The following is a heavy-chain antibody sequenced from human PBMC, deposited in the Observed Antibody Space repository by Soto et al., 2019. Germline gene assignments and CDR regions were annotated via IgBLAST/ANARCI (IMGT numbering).Heavy chain of an antibody. J-gene: IGHJ4*02. CDR3: ARDGGGGYYFDSSGYLDY. CDR2: ISNSGNT. Sequence: QVQLQESGPGLVKPSQTLSLTCTVSGDSISSGGYCWSWIRQHPGKGLEWIGYISNSGNTYYNPSFKRGVNISVDTSENQFPLKLPVGTAGDLGVDLGARDGGGGYYFDSSGYLDYWGQGTLVTVSS. CDR1: GDSISSGGYC. D-gene: IGHD3-22*01. V-gene: IGHV4-31*03.